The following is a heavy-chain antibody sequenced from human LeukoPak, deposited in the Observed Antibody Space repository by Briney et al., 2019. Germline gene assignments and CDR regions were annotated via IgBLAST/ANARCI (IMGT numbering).Heavy chain of an antibody. CDR2: ISGSGGNT. V-gene: IGHV3-23*01. CDR1: GFTFSSYA. Sequence: GGSLRLSCTASGFTFSSYAMSWVRQAPGKGLEWVSAISGSGGNTYYADSVKGRFTISRDNAKNSLYLQMNSLRAEDTAVYYCARVLAYCGGDCYSMEVYYYGMDVWGQGTTVTVSS. CDR3: ARVLAYCGGDCYSMEVYYYGMDV. J-gene: IGHJ6*02. D-gene: IGHD2-21*02.